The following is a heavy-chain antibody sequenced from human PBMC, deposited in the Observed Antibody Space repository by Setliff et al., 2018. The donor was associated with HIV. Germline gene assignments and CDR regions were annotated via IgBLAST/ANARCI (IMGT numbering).Heavy chain of an antibody. D-gene: IGHD3-10*01. V-gene: IGHV3-7*01. J-gene: IGHJ6*02. CDR2: INQDESEK. CDR1: GFIFRNYW. Sequence: GGSLRLSCAVSGFIFRNYWMTWVRQAPGRGLEWVASINQDESEKYYVDSVKGRFTISRDNAQNSLYLQMNSLGAEDTAVYYCAKGFNTVGMVRGVYYYGMDVWGQGTTVTVSS. CDR3: AKGFNTVGMVRGVYYYGMDV.